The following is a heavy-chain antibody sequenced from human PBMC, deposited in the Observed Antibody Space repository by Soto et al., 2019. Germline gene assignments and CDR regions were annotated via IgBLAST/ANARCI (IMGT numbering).Heavy chain of an antibody. V-gene: IGHV3-23*01. J-gene: IGHJ4*02. CDR1: GFTFSTCA. CDR2: ISGSGAGT. Sequence: EVQLLESGGGLVQPGGSLRLSCAASGFTFSTCALSWVRQDPGMGLEWVSGISGSGAGTYYADSVKGRFTISRDNSKNTLYLQMNSLRAEDTAVYYCARGLIVVVSLFDYWGQGTLVTVSS. D-gene: IGHD3-22*01. CDR3: ARGLIVVVSLFDY.